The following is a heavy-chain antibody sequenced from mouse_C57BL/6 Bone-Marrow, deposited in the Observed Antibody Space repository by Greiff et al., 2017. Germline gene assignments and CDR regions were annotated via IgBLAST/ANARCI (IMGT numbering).Heavy chain of an antibody. CDR2: FYPGSGSI. V-gene: IGHV1-62-2*01. J-gene: IGHJ1*03. CDR3: ARNEGIYYDGSSYGYFDV. Sequence: QVQLQQSGAELVKPGASVKLSCKASGYTFTEYTIHWVKQRSGQGLEWIGWFYPGSGSIKYNEKFKDKATLTADKSSSTVYMELSRLTSEDSAVXFCARNEGIYYDGSSYGYFDVWGTGTTVTVAS. D-gene: IGHD1-1*01. CDR1: GYTFTEYT.